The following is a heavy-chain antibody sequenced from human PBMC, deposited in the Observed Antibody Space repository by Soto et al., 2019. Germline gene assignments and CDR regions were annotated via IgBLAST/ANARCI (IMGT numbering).Heavy chain of an antibody. Sequence: QVQLVQSGAEVKKPGSSVKVSCKASGGTFSSYTFSWVRQAPGQGLEWMGGIVPLFGTTNDAKIFQGRVTISADESTSTVYMELSSLRSEDSAMYYCARDGDVTSTRPSGALDIWGQGTVITVSS. CDR1: GGTFSSYT. J-gene: IGHJ3*02. CDR3: ARDGDVTSTRPSGALDI. V-gene: IGHV1-69*01. CDR2: IVPLFGTT. D-gene: IGHD6-6*01.